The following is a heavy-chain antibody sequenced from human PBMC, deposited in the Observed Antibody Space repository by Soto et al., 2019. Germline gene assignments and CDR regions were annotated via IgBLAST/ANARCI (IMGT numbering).Heavy chain of an antibody. D-gene: IGHD6-13*01. CDR3: AKDRRTVYSSSWYQVY. CDR1: GFTFSSYA. V-gene: IGHV3-23*01. Sequence: PGGSLRLSCAASGFTFSSYAMSWVRQAPGKGLEWVSAISGSGGSTYYADPVKGRFTISRDNSKNTLYLQMNSLRAEDTAVYYCAKDRRTVYSSSWYQVYWGQGTLVTVSS. J-gene: IGHJ4*02. CDR2: ISGSGGST.